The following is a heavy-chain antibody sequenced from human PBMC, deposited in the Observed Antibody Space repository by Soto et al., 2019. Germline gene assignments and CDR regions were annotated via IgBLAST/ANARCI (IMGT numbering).Heavy chain of an antibody. CDR2: FYYSGSGTT. CDR3: ASSLGYFAWVLGGGYFHR. J-gene: IGHJ1*01. Sequence: QVQLQESGPGLVKPSETLSLTCTVSGDSIRSYYWSWIRQPPGKGLEWIGYFYYSGSGTTNYNPSLKSRLTISGDMSKNQFSLKLSSATAADTAVYYCASSLGYFAWVLGGGYFHRWGPGTLVLVSS. V-gene: IGHV4-59*01. CDR1: GDSIRSYY. D-gene: IGHD3-9*01.